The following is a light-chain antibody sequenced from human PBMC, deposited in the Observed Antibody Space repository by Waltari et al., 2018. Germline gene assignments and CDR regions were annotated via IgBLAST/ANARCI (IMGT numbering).Light chain of an antibody. CDR3: SSYTSSSTT. V-gene: IGLV2-14*01. Sequence: QSALTQPASVSGSPGQSITISCTGTSSDVGGYNYVSWYQQHPGKAPKLMIYDVSKRPSGGSTRFSGSKSGNTASLTISGLQAEDEADYYCSSYTSSSTTFGGGTKLTVL. J-gene: IGLJ2*01. CDR1: SSDVGGYNY. CDR2: DVS.